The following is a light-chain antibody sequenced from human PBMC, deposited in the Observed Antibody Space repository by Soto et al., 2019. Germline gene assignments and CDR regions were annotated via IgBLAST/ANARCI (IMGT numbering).Light chain of an antibody. Sequence: EIVLTQSPATLSLSPGERATLSCRVSQSVSSYLAWYQQKPGQAPRLLIYDASKRATGIPARFSGSGSGTDFTLTISNLEPEDFAVYYCQQRGNWPRTFGQGTKVEIK. CDR2: DAS. J-gene: IGKJ1*01. CDR1: QSVSSY. V-gene: IGKV3-11*01. CDR3: QQRGNWPRT.